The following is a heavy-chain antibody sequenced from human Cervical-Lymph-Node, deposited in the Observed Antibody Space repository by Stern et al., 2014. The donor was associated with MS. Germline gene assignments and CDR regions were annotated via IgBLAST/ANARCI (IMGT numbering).Heavy chain of an antibody. Sequence: VQLVESGAEVKKPGASVKVSCKASGYSFTNYYMHWVRQAPGQGLEWMGTINPSGGTTKYAQKFQGKVTMTRDTSTSTVSMELSSLRSEDTAVYYCARGNYYDSSGFNYLDAFDIWGQGRMVTVSS. J-gene: IGHJ3*02. CDR1: GYSFTNYY. D-gene: IGHD3-22*01. CDR2: INPSGGTT. CDR3: ARGNYYDSSGFNYLDAFDI. V-gene: IGHV1-46*01.